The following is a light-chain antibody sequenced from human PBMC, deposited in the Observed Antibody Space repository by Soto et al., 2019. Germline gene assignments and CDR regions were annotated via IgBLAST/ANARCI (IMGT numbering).Light chain of an antibody. J-gene: IGKJ5*01. Sequence: EIVLTQSPATLSLSPGERATLSCRASQSVSTYLSWYQQRPGQAPRLLIYDASYRATDIPPRFSSRGSCTDFTLTISSLEPDDFAVYDCQQRRSWPPKITFGQGTRLDIK. CDR3: QQRRSWPPKIT. CDR1: QSVSTY. V-gene: IGKV3-11*01. CDR2: DAS.